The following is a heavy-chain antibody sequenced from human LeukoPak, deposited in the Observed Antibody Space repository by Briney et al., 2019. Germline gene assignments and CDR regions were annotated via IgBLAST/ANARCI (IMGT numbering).Heavy chain of an antibody. V-gene: IGHV3-23*01. CDR1: GLTFSSYA. Sequence: GGSLRLSCAASGLTFSSYAMSWVRQAPGKGLEWVSTISGSGAYTYYADSVKGRFTISRDNSKNTLYLQMNSLIAEDTAVYYCAKYFASGSYYKLPHWGQGTLVTVSS. CDR2: ISGSGAYT. D-gene: IGHD3-10*01. CDR3: AKYFASGSYYKLPH. J-gene: IGHJ1*01.